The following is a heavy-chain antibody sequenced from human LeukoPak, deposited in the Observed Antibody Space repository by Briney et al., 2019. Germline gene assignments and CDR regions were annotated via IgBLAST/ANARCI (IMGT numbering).Heavy chain of an antibody. V-gene: IGHV1-8*01. Sequence: GASVKVSCKTSGYPFTTWEINWVRQAAGQGLEWMGWVHPNGGNTAYAQKFQGRVTMTRDTSISTAYMELSRLRSDDTAVYYCASVGYDGEFDIWGQGTMVTVSS. CDR2: VHPNGGNT. CDR1: GYPFTTWE. J-gene: IGHJ3*02. CDR3: ASVGYDGEFDI. D-gene: IGHD3-22*01.